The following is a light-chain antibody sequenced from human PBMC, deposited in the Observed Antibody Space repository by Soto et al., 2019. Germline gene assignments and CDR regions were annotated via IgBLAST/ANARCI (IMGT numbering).Light chain of an antibody. CDR3: SSYISSSSPYV. Sequence: QSALTQPASVSGSPGQSITISCTGTSSDIGGYNFVSWYQHHPGKAPRLIIFGVSDRPSGVSDRFSGSKSGNTASLTISGLQAEDEADYYCSSYISSSSPYVFGTGTQLTV. CDR2: GVS. J-gene: IGLJ6*01. CDR1: SSDIGGYNF. V-gene: IGLV2-14*03.